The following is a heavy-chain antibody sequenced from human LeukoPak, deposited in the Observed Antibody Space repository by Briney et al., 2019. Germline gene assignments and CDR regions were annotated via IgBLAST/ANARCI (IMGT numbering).Heavy chain of an antibody. CDR3: ARETRLHSGSYLNDVFDI. D-gene: IGHD1-26*01. Sequence: PSETLSLTCTVSGGSISSYYWSWIRQPPGKGLEWIGYISYSGSTDYNPSLKSRATISLDTSKNQFSLRLSSVTAADTAVYYCARETRLHSGSYLNDVFDIWGQGTMVTVSS. CDR2: ISYSGST. J-gene: IGHJ3*02. V-gene: IGHV4-59*01. CDR1: GGSISSYY.